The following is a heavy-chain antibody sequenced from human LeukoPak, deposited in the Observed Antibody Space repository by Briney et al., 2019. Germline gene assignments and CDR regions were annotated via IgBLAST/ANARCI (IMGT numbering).Heavy chain of an antibody. V-gene: IGHV3-49*04. CDR3: TTGLPSTYTYYYGSGSYVNIDY. CDR1: GFTFGDYG. D-gene: IGHD3-10*01. CDR2: IRSEAYGGTT. J-gene: IGHJ4*02. Sequence: GGSLRLSCTTSGFTFGDYGMSWVRQAPGKGLEWVGFIRSEAYGGTTENAASVKGRFTISRDDSKSIAYLQMNSLKTEDTAVYYCTTGLPSTYTYYYGSGSYVNIDYWGQGTLVTVSS.